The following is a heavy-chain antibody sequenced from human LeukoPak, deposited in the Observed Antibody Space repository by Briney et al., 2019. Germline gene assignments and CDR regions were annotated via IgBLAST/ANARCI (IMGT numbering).Heavy chain of an antibody. CDR3: ARGVNLPHLPGYYYSDY. CDR2: ISAYNGNT. J-gene: IGHJ4*02. D-gene: IGHD3-9*01. CDR1: GYTFTSYG. Sequence: ASVKVSCKASGYTFTSYGISWVRQAPGQGLEWMGWISAYNGNTNYAQKLQGRVTMTTDTSTSTAYMELRSLRSDDTAVYYCARGVNLPHLPGYYYSDYWGQGTLVTVSS. V-gene: IGHV1-18*01.